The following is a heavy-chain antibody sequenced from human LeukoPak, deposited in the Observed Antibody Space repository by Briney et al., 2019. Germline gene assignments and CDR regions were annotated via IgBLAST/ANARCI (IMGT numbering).Heavy chain of an antibody. CDR3: AKVRSYYYGSGANWFDP. V-gene: IGHV3-23*01. CDR1: GFTFSSYA. D-gene: IGHD3-10*01. CDR2: ISGSGGST. Sequence: GGSLRLSCAASGFTFSSYAMSWVRQAPGKGLEWVSAISGSGGSTYYADSVKGRFTISRDNSKNTLYLQMNSLRAEDTAVYYCAKVRSYYYGSGANWFDPWGQGTLVTVSS. J-gene: IGHJ5*02.